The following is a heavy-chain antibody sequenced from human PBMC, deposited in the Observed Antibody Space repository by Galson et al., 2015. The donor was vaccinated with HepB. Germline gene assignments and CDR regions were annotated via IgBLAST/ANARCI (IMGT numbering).Heavy chain of an antibody. Sequence: SLRLSCAASGFTVSSNYMSWVRQAPGKGLEWVSVIYSGGSTYYADSVKGRFTISRDNSKNTLYLQMNSLRAEDTAVYYCAAGATNNWFDPWGQGTLVTVSS. J-gene: IGHJ5*02. CDR3: AAGATNNWFDP. V-gene: IGHV3-53*01. D-gene: IGHD1-26*01. CDR1: GFTVSSNY. CDR2: IYSGGST.